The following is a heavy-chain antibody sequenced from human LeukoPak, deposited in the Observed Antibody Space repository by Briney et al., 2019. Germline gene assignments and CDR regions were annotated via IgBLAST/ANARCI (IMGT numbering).Heavy chain of an antibody. V-gene: IGHV3-23*01. CDR2: ISSSGDVT. Sequence: GGSLRLSCAASGFTFSSNAMSWVRQAPGKGLAWVSAISSSGDVTKYADSAKSRFTISRDNSKNTVYLQMNSLRAEDTAVYYCAKGGVYSGYAFDPWGQGTLVTVSS. CDR3: AKGGVYSGYAFDP. J-gene: IGHJ5*02. D-gene: IGHD5-12*01. CDR1: GFTFSSNA.